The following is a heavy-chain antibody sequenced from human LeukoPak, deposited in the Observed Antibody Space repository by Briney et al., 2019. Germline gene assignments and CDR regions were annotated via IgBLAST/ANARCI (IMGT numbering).Heavy chain of an antibody. D-gene: IGHD6-6*01. J-gene: IGHJ4*02. CDR2: ISSSGGTI. Sequence: GGSLRLSCAASGFTFSDYYMSWIRQAPGKGLEWVSYISSSGGTIYYADSVKGRFTVSRDNAKSSLYLQMNNLRAEDTAVYYCARFGASHSSPSGAFDYWGQGTLVTVSS. V-gene: IGHV3-11*04. CDR3: ARFGASHSSPSGAFDY. CDR1: GFTFSDYY.